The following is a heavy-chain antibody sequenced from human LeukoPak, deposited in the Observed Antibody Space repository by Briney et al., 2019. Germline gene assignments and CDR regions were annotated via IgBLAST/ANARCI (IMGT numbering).Heavy chain of an antibody. Sequence: GGSLRLSCAASGFTFSSYAMHWVCQAPGKGLEWVAVISYDGSNKYYADSVKGRFTISRDNSKNTLYLQMNSLRAEDTAVYYCARAASSGWYYFDYWGQGTLVTVSS. CDR2: ISYDGSNK. D-gene: IGHD6-19*01. CDR1: GFTFSSYA. CDR3: ARAASSGWYYFDY. J-gene: IGHJ4*02. V-gene: IGHV3-30-3*01.